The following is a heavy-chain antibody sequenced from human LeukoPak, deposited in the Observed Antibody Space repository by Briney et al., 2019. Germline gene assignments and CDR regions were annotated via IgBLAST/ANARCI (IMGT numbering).Heavy chain of an antibody. D-gene: IGHD1-26*01. CDR1: GFTFTSYW. J-gene: IGHJ4*02. CDR2: IKTDGSII. CDR3: ARAGSYRFDY. V-gene: IGHV3-74*01. Sequence: GGSLRLSCAASGFTFTSYWMHWVRQAPGKGLVWVSCIKTDGSIINYADSVKGRFTISRDDAKNTLYLQMNSLRAEDTAVYYCARAGSYRFDYWGLGTLVAVFS.